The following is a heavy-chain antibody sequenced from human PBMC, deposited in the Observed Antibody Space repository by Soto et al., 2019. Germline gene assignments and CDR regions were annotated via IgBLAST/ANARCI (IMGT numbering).Heavy chain of an antibody. V-gene: IGHV1-69*06. CDR2: IIPMYDSA. CDR1: GGTSKTYT. J-gene: IGHJ4*02. D-gene: IGHD1-26*01. Sequence: QVQLVQSGAEVKKPGSSVKVSCEASGGTSKTYTINWVRQAPGQGLEWIGQIIPMYDSANYAQSFQDRVTISADKSTNTAYMELSSLRSEDTALYYCATWRTYSGSYCFDYWGQGTLVSVSS. CDR3: ATWRTYSGSYCFDY.